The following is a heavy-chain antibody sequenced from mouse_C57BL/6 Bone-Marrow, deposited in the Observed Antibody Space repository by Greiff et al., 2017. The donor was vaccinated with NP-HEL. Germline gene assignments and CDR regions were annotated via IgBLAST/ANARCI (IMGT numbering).Heavy chain of an antibody. V-gene: IGHV1-26*01. CDR1: GYTFTDYY. J-gene: IGHJ3*01. D-gene: IGHD1-1*01. CDR2: INPNNGGT. Sequence: EVQLQQSGPELVKPGASVKISCKASGYTFTDYYMDWVKQSHGKSLEWIGDINPNNGGTSYNQKFKGKATLTVDKSSSTAYMELRSLTSEDSAVYYCANYEAYWGQGTLVTVSA. CDR3: ANYEAY.